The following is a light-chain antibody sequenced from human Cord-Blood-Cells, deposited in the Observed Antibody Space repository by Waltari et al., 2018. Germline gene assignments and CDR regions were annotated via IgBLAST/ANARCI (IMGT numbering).Light chain of an antibody. CDR1: SSDVGSSNL. J-gene: IGLJ1*01. V-gene: IGLV2-23*01. CDR3: CSYAGSSTYV. CDR2: EGS. Sequence: QSALTQPASVSGSPGQSLTISCPGTSSDVGSSNLVSWYQQHPGKAPKLMIYEGSKRPSGVSNRFSGSKSGNTASLTISGLQAEDEADYYCCSYAGSSTYVFGTGTKVTVL.